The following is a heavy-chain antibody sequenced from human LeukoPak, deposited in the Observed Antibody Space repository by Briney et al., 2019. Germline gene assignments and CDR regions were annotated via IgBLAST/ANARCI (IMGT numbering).Heavy chain of an antibody. CDR3: ARLYCRSTCCYMGGWFDP. D-gene: IGHD2-2*01. V-gene: IGHV3-11*01. Sequence: GGSLRLSCAASGFTFSDYYMSWIRQAPGKGLEWVSYISSSGSTIYYADSVKGRFTISRDNAKNSLYLQMNSLRAEDTAVYYCARLYCRSTCCYMGGWFDPWGQGTLVSVSS. CDR1: GFTFSDYY. J-gene: IGHJ5*02. CDR2: ISSSGSTI.